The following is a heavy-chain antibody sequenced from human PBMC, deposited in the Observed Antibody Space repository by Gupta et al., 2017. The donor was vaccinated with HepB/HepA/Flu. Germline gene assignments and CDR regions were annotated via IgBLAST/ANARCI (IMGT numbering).Heavy chain of an antibody. Sequence: GGSVSSGGYYWSWIRQPPGTGLEWGGYISYSGSINYNPSLKSRVTITSDTSRRQFSLRLSSVTAADTAVYHCARSDSYCTKGLCPDAFDIWGQGTMVVVSS. D-gene: IGHD2-8*01. J-gene: IGHJ3*02. V-gene: IGHV4-61*08. CDR2: ISYSGSI. CDR1: GGSVSSGGYY. CDR3: ARSDSYCTKGLCPDAFDI.